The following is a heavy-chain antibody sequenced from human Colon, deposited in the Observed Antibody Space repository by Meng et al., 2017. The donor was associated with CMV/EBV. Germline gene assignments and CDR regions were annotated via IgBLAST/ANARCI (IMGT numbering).Heavy chain of an antibody. V-gene: IGHV3-7*01. J-gene: IGHJ4*02. CDR3: ARDSIAARPHYFDY. Sequence: GESLKISCAASGFTFSNYGMSWVRQAPGKGLEWVANIKQDGSEKYYVDSVKGRFTISRDNAKNSLYLQMNSLRAEDTAVYYCARDSIAARPHYFDYWGQGTLVTVSS. CDR2: IKQDGSEK. CDR1: GFTFSNYG. D-gene: IGHD6-6*01.